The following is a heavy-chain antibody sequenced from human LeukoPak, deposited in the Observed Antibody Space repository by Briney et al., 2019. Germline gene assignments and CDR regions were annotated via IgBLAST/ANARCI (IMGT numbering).Heavy chain of an antibody. V-gene: IGHV4-31*03. D-gene: IGHD5-18*01. CDR1: GGSISSGGYY. Sequence: SQTLSLTCTVSGGSISSGGYYWSWIRQHPGKGLEWIGYTYYSGSTYYNPSLKSRVTISVDTSKNQFSLKLNSVTAADTAVYYCARNTAGYSSFDYWGQGTLVTVSS. J-gene: IGHJ4*02. CDR3: ARNTAGYSSFDY. CDR2: TYYSGST.